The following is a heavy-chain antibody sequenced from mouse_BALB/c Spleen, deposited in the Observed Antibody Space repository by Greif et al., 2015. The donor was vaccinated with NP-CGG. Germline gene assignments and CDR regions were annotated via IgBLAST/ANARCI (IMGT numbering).Heavy chain of an antibody. CDR3: AGTYFDY. Sequence: EVQGVESGAELVKPGASVKLSCTASGFNIKDTYMHWVKQRPEQGLEWIGRIDPANGNTKYDPKFQGKATITADTSSNTAYLQLSSLTSEDTAVYYCAGTYFDYWGQGTTLTVSP. CDR1: GFNIKDTY. D-gene: IGHD3-3*01. CDR2: IDPANGNT. V-gene: IGHV14-3*02. J-gene: IGHJ2*01.